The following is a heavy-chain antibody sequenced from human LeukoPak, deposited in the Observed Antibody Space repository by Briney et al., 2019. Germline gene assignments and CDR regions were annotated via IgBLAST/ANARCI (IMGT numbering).Heavy chain of an antibody. CDR1: GGSISSDY. D-gene: IGHD3-16*01. V-gene: IGHV4-59*01. CDR3: ARNDYGSEYFQD. CDR2: IYFSGST. Sequence: SETLSLTCTVSGGSISSDYWSWIRQPPGKGLEWIGYIYFSGSTNYNPSLKSRVTISVDTSKTQLSLKLSSVTAADTAVYYCARNDYGSEYFQDWGQGTLVTVSS. J-gene: IGHJ1*01.